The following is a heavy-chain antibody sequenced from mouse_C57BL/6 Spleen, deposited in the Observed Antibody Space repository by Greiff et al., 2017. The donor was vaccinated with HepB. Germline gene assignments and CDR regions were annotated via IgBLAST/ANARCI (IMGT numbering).Heavy chain of an antibody. CDR1: GYTFTSYW. V-gene: IGHV1-61*01. Sequence: QVQLQQPGAELVRPGSSVKLSCKASGYTFTSYWMDWVKQRPGQGLEWIGNIYPSDSETHYNQKFKDKATLTVDKSSSKAYMQLSSLTSEDSAVYYCASPGARRGYFDVWGTGATVTVSS. CDR3: ASPGARRGYFDV. CDR2: IYPSDSET. J-gene: IGHJ1*03. D-gene: IGHD3-3*01.